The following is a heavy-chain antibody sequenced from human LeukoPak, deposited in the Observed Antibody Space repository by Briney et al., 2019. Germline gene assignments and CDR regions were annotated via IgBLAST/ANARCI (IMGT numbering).Heavy chain of an antibody. J-gene: IGHJ5*02. CDR1: GGSVSSGSFH. CDR2: IYYSGST. Sequence: SETLSLTCPVSGGSVSSGSFHWSWIRQPPGKGLEWIGYIYYSGSTDYNPSLKSRVTISVDTSRNQFSLTLSSVTAADTAVYYCARANGDRSRFDPWGQGTLVTVSS. D-gene: IGHD7-27*01. V-gene: IGHV4-61*01. CDR3: ARANGDRSRFDP.